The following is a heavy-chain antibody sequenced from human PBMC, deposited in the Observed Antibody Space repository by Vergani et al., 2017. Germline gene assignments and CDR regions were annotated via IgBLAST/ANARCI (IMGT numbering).Heavy chain of an antibody. V-gene: IGHV4-39*07. Sequence: QVQLQESGPGLVKPSETLSLTCTVSNDSVSNTFYYWGWIRQTPGKGLEWIGSIYYSGSTYYNPSLKSRVTMSVDTSKNQFSLKLSSVTAADTAVYYCARSYDFWSGYSGGGDAFDIWGQGTMVTVSS. CDR2: IYYSGST. CDR3: ARSYDFWSGYSGGGDAFDI. D-gene: IGHD3-3*01. CDR1: NDSVSNTFYY. J-gene: IGHJ3*02.